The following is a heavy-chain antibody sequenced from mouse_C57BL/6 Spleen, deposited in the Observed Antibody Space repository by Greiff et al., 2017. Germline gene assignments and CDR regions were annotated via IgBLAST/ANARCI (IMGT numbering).Heavy chain of an antibody. CDR3: ARKGTTVVFDY. D-gene: IGHD1-1*01. CDR2: IYPGDGDT. J-gene: IGHJ2*01. Sequence: QVQLQQSGPELLKPGASVKISCKASGYAFSSSWMNWVKQRPGKGLEWIGRIYPGDGDTNYNGKFKGKATLTADKSSSTAYMQLSSLTSEDSAVYFCARKGTTVVFDYWGQGTTLTVSS. V-gene: IGHV1-82*01. CDR1: GYAFSSSW.